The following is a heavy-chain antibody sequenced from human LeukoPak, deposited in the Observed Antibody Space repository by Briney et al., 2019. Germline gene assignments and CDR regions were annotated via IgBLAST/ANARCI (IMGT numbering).Heavy chain of an antibody. Sequence: PSETLSLTCAVYGGSFSGYYWSWIRQPPGKGLEWIGEINHSGSTNYNPSLKSRVTISVGTSKNQFSLKLSSVTAADTAVYYCVAAAAGFDYWGQGTLVTVSS. J-gene: IGHJ4*02. V-gene: IGHV4-34*01. CDR3: VAAAAGFDY. CDR1: GGSFSGYY. D-gene: IGHD6-13*01. CDR2: INHSGST.